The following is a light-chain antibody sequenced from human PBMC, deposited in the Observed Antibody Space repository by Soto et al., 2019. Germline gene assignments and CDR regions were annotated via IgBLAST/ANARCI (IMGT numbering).Light chain of an antibody. V-gene: IGLV1-40*01. CDR2: GNS. CDR3: QSYDSNLGGYV. J-gene: IGLJ1*01. CDR1: SSNIGAGYD. Sequence: SVLTQPPSVSGAPGQRVTISCTGSSSNIGAGYDVHWYQQLLGTAPKLLIYGNSNRPSGVPDRFSGSKSGTSASLAITGLQAEDEADYYCQSYDSNLGGYVFGTGTKVTVL.